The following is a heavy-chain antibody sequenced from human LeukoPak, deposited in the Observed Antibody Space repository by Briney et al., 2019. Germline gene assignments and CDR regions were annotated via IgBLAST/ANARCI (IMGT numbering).Heavy chain of an antibody. CDR3: ARESVTMVRGVIIGYGMGV. V-gene: IGHV3-21*01. D-gene: IGHD3-10*01. J-gene: IGHJ6*02. Sequence: GGSLRLSCAASGFTFSYYSMNWVRQAPGKGLEWVSYISSSSSYIYYADSVKGRFTISRNNAKNSLYLQMNSLRAEDTAVYYCARESVTMVRGVIIGYGMGVWGQGTTVTVSS. CDR2: ISSSSSYI. CDR1: GFTFSYYS.